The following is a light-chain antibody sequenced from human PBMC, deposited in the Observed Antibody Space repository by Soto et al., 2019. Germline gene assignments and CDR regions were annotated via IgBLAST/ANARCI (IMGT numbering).Light chain of an antibody. CDR2: DAS. CDR3: QQRSNWPRT. V-gene: IGKV3-11*01. Sequence: EIALTLSPGTLSLSPGESATLSCRASQSVSSNFLAGYQQKPGQAPRLLIYDASNRATGVPARFSGIGSGTDFTLTISSLEPEDFAVYYCQQRSNWPRTFGQGTKA. CDR1: QSVSSN. J-gene: IGKJ1*01.